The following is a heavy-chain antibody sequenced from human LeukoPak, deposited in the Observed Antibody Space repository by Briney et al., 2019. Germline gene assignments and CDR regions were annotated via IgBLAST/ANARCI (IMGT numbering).Heavy chain of an antibody. Sequence: ASGKVSCKASGYTFTSYDFNWVRQATGQRPERMGWMSPNSGDTGYAQKFQDRVTMTRNTSISTAYMELSSLRSDDTAVYYCARGPPNWGYDYWGPGTLVTVSS. V-gene: IGHV1-8*01. CDR3: ARGPPNWGYDY. CDR2: MSPNSGDT. CDR1: GYTFTSYD. J-gene: IGHJ4*02. D-gene: IGHD7-27*01.